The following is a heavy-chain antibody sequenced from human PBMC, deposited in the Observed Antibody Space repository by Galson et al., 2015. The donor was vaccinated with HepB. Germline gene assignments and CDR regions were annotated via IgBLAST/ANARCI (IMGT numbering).Heavy chain of an antibody. Sequence: SVKVSCKASGYAFTSHAINWVRQAPGQGLEWMGWINSNTGNPTYAQGFTGRFVFSLDTSVSTTYLQISSLTAEDTAVYYCARDGEYPGTLDAFDIWGQGTMVTVSS. D-gene: IGHD1-14*01. CDR1: GYAFTSHA. CDR3: ARDGEYPGTLDAFDI. J-gene: IGHJ3*02. V-gene: IGHV7-4-1*02. CDR2: INSNTGNP.